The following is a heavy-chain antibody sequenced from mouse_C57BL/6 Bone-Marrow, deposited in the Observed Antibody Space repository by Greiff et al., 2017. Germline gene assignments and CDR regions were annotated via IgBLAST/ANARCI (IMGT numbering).Heavy chain of an antibody. J-gene: IGHJ1*03. CDR2: NYPRDGST. Sequence: QVQLQQSGPELVKPGASVKLSCKASGYTFTSYDINWVKQRPGQGLEWIGWNYPRDGSTKYNEKFKGKATLTVDTSSSTAYMEHHSLTSEDSAVDFCARLGIDSSSGDWYFDVWGTGTTVTVSS. D-gene: IGHD1-1*01. CDR3: ARLGIDSSSGDWYFDV. V-gene: IGHV1-85*01. CDR1: GYTFTSYD.